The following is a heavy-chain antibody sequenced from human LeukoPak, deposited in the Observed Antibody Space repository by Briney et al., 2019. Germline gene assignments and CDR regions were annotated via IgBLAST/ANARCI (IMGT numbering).Heavy chain of an antibody. D-gene: IGHD6-13*01. CDR1: GYTFTGYY. J-gene: IGHJ4*02. Sequence: GASVKVSCKASGYTFTGYYIHWVRQAPGQRPEWMAWINPNSGATKYAQNFQGRVTVTRNTSITTAYMQLTSLRFDDTAVYYCATERGYTSSWARNPFGYWGQGTLVTVSS. V-gene: IGHV1-2*02. CDR3: ATERGYTSSWARNPFGY. CDR2: INPNSGAT.